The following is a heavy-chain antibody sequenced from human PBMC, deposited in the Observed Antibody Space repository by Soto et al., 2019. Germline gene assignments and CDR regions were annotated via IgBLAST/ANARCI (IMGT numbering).Heavy chain of an antibody. D-gene: IGHD6-13*01. CDR3: ARGSSSSDYYYGMDV. CDR2: INAGNGNT. CDR1: GYTFTSYA. V-gene: IGHV1-3*01. J-gene: IGHJ6*02. Sequence: QVQLVQSGAEVKKPGASVKVSCKASGYTFTSYAMHWVRQAPGQRLEWMGWINAGNGNTNYAQKLQGRVTMTTDTSTSTAYMELRSLRSDDTAVYYCARGSSSSDYYYGMDVWGQGTTVTVSS.